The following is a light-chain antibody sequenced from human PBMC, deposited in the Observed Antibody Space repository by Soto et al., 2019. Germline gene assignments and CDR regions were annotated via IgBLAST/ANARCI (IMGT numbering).Light chain of an antibody. CDR2: SAS. Sequence: DIQMTQSPSFLSASVGDSVTISCRASQSISRYLNWYQQKPGKAPKLLIFSASGLQSGVPSRFSGGGYGTEFTLTISSLQPDDFATYYCQQYNSYRTFGQGTKVDIK. CDR3: QQYNSYRT. V-gene: IGKV1-39*01. CDR1: QSISRY. J-gene: IGKJ1*01.